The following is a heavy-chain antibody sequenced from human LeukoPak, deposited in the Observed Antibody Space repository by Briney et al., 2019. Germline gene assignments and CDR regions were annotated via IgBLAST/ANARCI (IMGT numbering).Heavy chain of an antibody. CDR1: GFTFSSYA. J-gene: IGHJ4*02. CDR3: SKDPGGDYVSYFDY. CDR2: ISGSGGST. D-gene: IGHD4-17*01. V-gene: IGHV3-23*01. Sequence: GGSLRLSCAASGFTFSSYAMSWVRQAPGKGLKWVSAISGSGGSTYYADSVKGRFTISRDNSKNTLYLQMNSLRAEDTAVYYCSKDPGGDYVSYFDYWGQGTLVTVSS.